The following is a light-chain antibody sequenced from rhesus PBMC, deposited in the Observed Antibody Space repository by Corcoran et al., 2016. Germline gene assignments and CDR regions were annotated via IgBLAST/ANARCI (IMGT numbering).Light chain of an antibody. Sequence: DIQMTQSPSSLSASVGDTVTITCRASQSIRRWLAWYQQKPGKAPKLLIYKASTLQGGVPSRFSGNGSGTEFTLTISSLQSEDFATYYCPQYSSSPWTFGQGTKVEIK. V-gene: IGKV1-22*01. CDR3: PQYSSSPWT. J-gene: IGKJ1*01. CDR1: QSIRRW. CDR2: KAS.